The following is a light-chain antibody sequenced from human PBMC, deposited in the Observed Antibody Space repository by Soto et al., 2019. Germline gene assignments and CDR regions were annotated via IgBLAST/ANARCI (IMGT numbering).Light chain of an antibody. CDR3: QQYDSYSWT. CDR1: QSVGNW. CDR2: DVS. V-gene: IGKV1-5*01. J-gene: IGKJ1*01. Sequence: SQMPPSPSTPSASAGERVTITCRASQSVGNWLAWYQQKPGKAPNLLIYDVSSLESGVPSGFSGSGSGTEFILTISSLQPDDFATYYCQQYDSYSWTFGQGTKVDI.